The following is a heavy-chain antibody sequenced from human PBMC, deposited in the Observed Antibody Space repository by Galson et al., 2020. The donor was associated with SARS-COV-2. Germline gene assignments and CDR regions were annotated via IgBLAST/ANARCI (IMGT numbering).Heavy chain of an antibody. Sequence: GGSLRLSCAASGFTFSSYSMNWVRQAPGKGLEWVSYISSSSSTIYYADSVKGRFTISRDNAKNSLYLQMNSLRAEDTAVYYCARDNSRYYYDSSGYYYYFDYWGQGTLVTVCS. D-gene: IGHD3-22*01. V-gene: IGHV3-48*04. CDR1: GFTFSSYS. CDR2: ISSSSSTI. CDR3: ARDNSRYYYDSSGYYYYFDY. J-gene: IGHJ4*02.